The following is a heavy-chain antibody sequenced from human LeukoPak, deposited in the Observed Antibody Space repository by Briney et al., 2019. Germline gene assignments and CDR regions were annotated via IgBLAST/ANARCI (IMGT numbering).Heavy chain of an antibody. V-gene: IGHV3-53*01. CDR2: IYSGGST. Sequence: GGSLRLSCAASGFTVSSNYMSWVRQAPRTGLEWVSVIYSGGSTYYADSVKGRFTISRDNSKYTLYLQMNSLRAEDTAVYYCARGEGLAARLWFDPWGQGTLVTVSS. J-gene: IGHJ5*02. D-gene: IGHD6-6*01. CDR1: GFTVSSNY. CDR3: ARGEGLAARLWFDP.